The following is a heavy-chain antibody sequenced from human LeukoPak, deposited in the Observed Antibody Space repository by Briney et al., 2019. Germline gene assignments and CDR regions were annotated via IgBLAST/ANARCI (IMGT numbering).Heavy chain of an antibody. D-gene: IGHD3-3*01. Sequence: TSETLSLTCTVSGGSISSYYWSWIRQPPGKGLEWIGYIYYSGSTNYNPSLKSRVTISVDTSKNQFSLKLSSVTAADTAVYYCARVGYDFWSGYLSHYHYYYYMDVWGKGTTVTVSS. CDR2: IYYSGST. CDR1: GGSISSYY. J-gene: IGHJ6*03. V-gene: IGHV4-59*01. CDR3: ARVGYDFWSGYLSHYHYYYYMDV.